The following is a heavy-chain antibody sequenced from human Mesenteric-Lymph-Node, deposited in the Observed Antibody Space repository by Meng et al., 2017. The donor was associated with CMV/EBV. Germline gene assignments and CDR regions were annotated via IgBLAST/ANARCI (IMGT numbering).Heavy chain of an antibody. CDR1: GGSINNYY. CDR3: ARGILGYDFWSGHPRYFDY. V-gene: IGHV4-59*12. J-gene: IGHJ4*02. CDR2: IYYRGTT. D-gene: IGHD3-3*01. Sequence: SETLSLTCTVSGGSINNYYWSWIRQPPGKGLEWIGFIYYRGTTNYNPSLKSRVTISVDTSKNQFSLKLSSVTAADTAVYYCARGILGYDFWSGHPRYFDYWGQGTLVTVSS.